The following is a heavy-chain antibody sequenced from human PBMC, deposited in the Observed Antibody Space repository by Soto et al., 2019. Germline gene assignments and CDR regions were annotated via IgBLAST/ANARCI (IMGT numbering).Heavy chain of an antibody. CDR3: AKESGGERYAAYFDL. D-gene: IGHD2-21*01. J-gene: IGHJ4*02. V-gene: IGHV3-30*18. Sequence: QVQLVESGGGVVQPGTSLRLACAASGFTLSNIGMQWVRQAPGKGLEWVAVISAGGNTKYYADSVKGRFTISRDNSKNTLFLQMNSLRTEDTAVYYCAKESGGERYAAYFDLWGQGTXXXXS. CDR2: ISAGGNTK. CDR1: GFTLSNIG.